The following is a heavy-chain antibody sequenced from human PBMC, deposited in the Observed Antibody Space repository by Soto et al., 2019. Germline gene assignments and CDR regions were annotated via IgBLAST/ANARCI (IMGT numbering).Heavy chain of an antibody. D-gene: IGHD3-22*01. CDR2: IYHSGST. J-gene: IGHJ5*02. CDR1: GGSISSGGYS. CDR3: ARVLRKGSGYYYAEPDWFDP. Sequence: PSETLSLTCAVSGGSISSGGYSWSWIRQPPGKGLEWIGYIYHSGSTYYNPSLKSRVTISVDRSKNQFSLKLSSVTAADTAVYYCARVLRKGSGYYYAEPDWFDPWGQGTLVTVSS. V-gene: IGHV4-30-2*01.